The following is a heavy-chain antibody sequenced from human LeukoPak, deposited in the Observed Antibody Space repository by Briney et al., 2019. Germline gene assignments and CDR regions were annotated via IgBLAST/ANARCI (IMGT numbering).Heavy chain of an antibody. CDR1: GFTFDDYA. Sequence: GRSLRLSCAASGFTFDDYAMHWVRQAPGKGLEWVSGISWNSGSIGYADSVKGRFTISRDNAKNSLYLQMNSLRAEDTALYYCAKGKWLVSAFDYWGQGTLVTVSS. CDR3: AKGKWLVSAFDY. J-gene: IGHJ4*02. D-gene: IGHD6-19*01. CDR2: ISWNSGSI. V-gene: IGHV3-9*01.